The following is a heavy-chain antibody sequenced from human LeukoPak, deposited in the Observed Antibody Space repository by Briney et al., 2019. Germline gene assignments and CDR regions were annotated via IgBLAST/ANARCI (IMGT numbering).Heavy chain of an antibody. CDR1: GFTFSTYW. D-gene: IGHD3-10*02. J-gene: IGHJ6*04. V-gene: IGHV3-7*01. CDR3: AELGITMIGGV. CDR2: IKQDGSEK. Sequence: GGSLRLSCAASGFTFSTYWMSWVRQAPGKGLEWVANIKQDGSEKYYVDSMKGRFTISRDNAKNSLYLQMNSLRAEDTAVYYCAELGITMIGGVWGKGTTVTISS.